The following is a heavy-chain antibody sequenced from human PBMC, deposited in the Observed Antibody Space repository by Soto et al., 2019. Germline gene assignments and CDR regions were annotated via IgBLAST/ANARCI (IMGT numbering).Heavy chain of an antibody. CDR2: IYYSGST. Sequence: PSETLSLTCTVSGGSISSYYWSWIRQPPGKGLEWIGYIYYSGSTNYNPSLKSRVTISVDTSKNQFSLKLSSVTAADTAVYYCARLTYDFWSGYWDVWGKGTTVTVSS. J-gene: IGHJ6*04. D-gene: IGHD3-3*01. CDR3: ARLTYDFWSGYWDV. V-gene: IGHV4-59*01. CDR1: GGSISSYY.